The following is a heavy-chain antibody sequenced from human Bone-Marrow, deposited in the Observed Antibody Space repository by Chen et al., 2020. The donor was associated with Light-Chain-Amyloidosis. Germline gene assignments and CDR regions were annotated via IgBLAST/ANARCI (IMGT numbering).Heavy chain of an antibody. Sequence: QLQLQESGPGQVKALETLSLTCIVSGDSINRRTHCWGWIRQPPGKGLEWIGSVYYTRTTYYNPSLKSRVTMSIDMSKNQFTLQLTSVTAADTAFYYCARDGTRDYGEGYRGWFDPWGQGTQVIVST. J-gene: IGHJ5*02. D-gene: IGHD4-17*01. V-gene: IGHV4-39*07. CDR2: VYYTRTT. CDR3: ARDGTRDYGEGYRGWFDP. CDR1: GDSINRRTHC.